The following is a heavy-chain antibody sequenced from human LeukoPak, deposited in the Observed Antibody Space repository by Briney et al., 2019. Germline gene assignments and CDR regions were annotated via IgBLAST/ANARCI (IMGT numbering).Heavy chain of an antibody. CDR2: ISRSGTII. V-gene: IGHV3-48*04. CDR3: ARERDDYYFDY. Sequence: GGSLRLSCAASGFTFSSYGMHWVRQAPGKGLEWVSYISRSGTIISYADSVKGRFTISRDNAKNSLYLQMNSLRAEDTAVYYCARERDDYYFDYWGQGTLVTVSS. J-gene: IGHJ4*02. D-gene: IGHD3-3*01. CDR1: GFTFSSYG.